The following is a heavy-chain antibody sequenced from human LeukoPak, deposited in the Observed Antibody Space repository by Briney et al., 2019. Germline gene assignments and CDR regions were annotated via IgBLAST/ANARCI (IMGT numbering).Heavy chain of an antibody. V-gene: IGHV3-74*01. Sequence: PGGSLRLCCAASGFTFSSYWMHWVRQAPGKGLVWVSRINSDGSTTSYADSVKGRFTISRDNAKKTVYLQMNSLRAEDTAVYYCARGYSSGYRIDYWGQGTLVTVSS. J-gene: IGHJ4*02. D-gene: IGHD5-18*01. CDR1: GFTFSSYW. CDR2: INSDGSTT. CDR3: ARGYSSGYRIDY.